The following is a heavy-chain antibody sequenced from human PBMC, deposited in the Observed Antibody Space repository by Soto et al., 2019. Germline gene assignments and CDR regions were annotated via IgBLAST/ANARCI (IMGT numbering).Heavy chain of an antibody. J-gene: IGHJ6*03. CDR3: ARDQGVYCSGGSCDGTYYYMDV. V-gene: IGHV3-21*01. CDR1: GFTFSSYS. CDR2: ISSSSSYI. D-gene: IGHD2-15*01. Sequence: ESGGGLVKPGGSLRLSCAASGFTFSSYSMNWVRQAPGKGLEWVSSISSSSSYIYYADSVKGRFTISRDNAKNSLYLQMNSLRAEDTAVYYCARDQGVYCSGGSCDGTYYYMDVWGKGTTVTVSS.